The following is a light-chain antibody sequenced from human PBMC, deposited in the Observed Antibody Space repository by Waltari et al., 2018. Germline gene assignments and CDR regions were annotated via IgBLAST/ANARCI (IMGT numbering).Light chain of an antibody. J-gene: IGLJ2*01. CDR1: KLEDKD. CDR3: QAWDSISDVV. Sequence: YELTQPPSVSVSPGQTVSITCSGGKLEDKDVCWYQQKTGQSPVLGMHQDSRRPSGSPDRVSGSSAGNTATLTISATQAMDEADYYCQAWDSISDVVFGGGTRLTVL. V-gene: IGLV3-1*01. CDR2: QDS.